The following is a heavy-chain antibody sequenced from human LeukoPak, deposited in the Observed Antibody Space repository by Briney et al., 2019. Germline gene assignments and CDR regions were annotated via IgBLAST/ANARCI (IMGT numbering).Heavy chain of an antibody. V-gene: IGHV4-38-2*02. J-gene: IGHJ6*03. Sequence: SETLSLTCTVSGYSISSGYYWGWIRQPPGKGLEWIGSIYHSGSTYYNPSLKSRVTISVDTSKNQFSLKLSSVTAADTAVYYCARSSVWFGAYYYMDVWGKGTTVTVSS. CDR2: IYHSGST. CDR1: GYSISSGYY. D-gene: IGHD3-10*01. CDR3: ARSSVWFGAYYYMDV.